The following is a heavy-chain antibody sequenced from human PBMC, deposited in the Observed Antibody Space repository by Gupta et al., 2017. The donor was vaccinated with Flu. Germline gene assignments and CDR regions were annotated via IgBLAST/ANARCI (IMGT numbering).Heavy chain of an antibody. CDR2: IWYDGSDK. CDR1: GFTFRDYG. D-gene: IGHD3-3*01. Sequence: QVQLVESGGGVVQPGRSLRLSCAASGFTFRDYGMHWVRQAPGKGLEWLAIIWYDGSDKYYADSVKGRFTISRDNSRNTLYIQMSSLRAEDTAVYYCARSRYDFWSGYVGSEYGMDVWGQGTTVTV. J-gene: IGHJ6*02. V-gene: IGHV3-33*01. CDR3: ARSRYDFWSGYVGSEYGMDV.